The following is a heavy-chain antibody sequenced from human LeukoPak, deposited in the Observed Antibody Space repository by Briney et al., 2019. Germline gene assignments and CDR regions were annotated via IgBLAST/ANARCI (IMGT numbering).Heavy chain of an antibody. Sequence: PGRSLRLSCAASGFTFSSYPMHWVRQAPGKGLEWVATISDERSNKNYADSVKGRVTISRDNSKNTMSLQMNSLRPEDTAVYYCATGAPGTSFDYWGQGTLVTVSS. CDR3: ATGAPGTSFDY. CDR2: ISDERSNK. J-gene: IGHJ4*02. V-gene: IGHV3-30-3*01. CDR1: GFTFSSYP. D-gene: IGHD1-14*01.